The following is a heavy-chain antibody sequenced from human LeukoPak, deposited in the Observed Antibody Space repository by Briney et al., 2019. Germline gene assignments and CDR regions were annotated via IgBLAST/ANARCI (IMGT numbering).Heavy chain of an antibody. CDR2: IYYSGST. CDR3: ARDKGIVGAQGI. CDR1: GGSISSYF. Sequence: SETLSLTCTVSGGSISSYFWSWIRQPPGKGLEWRGYIYYSGSTNYNPSLKSRVTISVDTSKNKFSLKLSLVSAADTAVYYCARDKGIVGAQGIWGQGTMVTVSS. V-gene: IGHV4-59*01. D-gene: IGHD1-26*01. J-gene: IGHJ3*02.